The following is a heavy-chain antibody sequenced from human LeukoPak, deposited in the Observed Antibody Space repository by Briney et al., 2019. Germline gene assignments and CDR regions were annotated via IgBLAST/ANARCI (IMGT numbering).Heavy chain of an antibody. V-gene: IGHV1-18*01. J-gene: IGHJ4*02. CDR1: GYTFTSYG. D-gene: IGHD1-26*01. Sequence: GASVKVSCKASGYTFTSYGITWVRQAPGQGLEWMAWISPYNDITHYSEKMQGRVAVTTDTSTTTAYLEVRSLRSDDTAVYYCAREEPTEGATHWGQGTLVTVSS. CDR3: AREEPTEGATH. CDR2: ISPYNDIT.